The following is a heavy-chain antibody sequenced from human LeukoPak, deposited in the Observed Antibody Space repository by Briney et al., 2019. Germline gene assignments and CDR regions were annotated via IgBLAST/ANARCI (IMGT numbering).Heavy chain of an antibody. J-gene: IGHJ4*02. CDR1: GYTFTGYY. CDR2: IIPIFGTA. V-gene: IGHV1-69*05. Sequence: GASVKVSCKASGYTFTGYYMHWVRQAPGQGLEWMGGIIPIFGTANYAQKFQGRVTITTDESTSTAYMELSSLRSEDTAVYYCAGGRYCSSTSCPHTTWGQGTLVTVSS. CDR3: AGGRYCSSTSCPHTT. D-gene: IGHD2-2*01.